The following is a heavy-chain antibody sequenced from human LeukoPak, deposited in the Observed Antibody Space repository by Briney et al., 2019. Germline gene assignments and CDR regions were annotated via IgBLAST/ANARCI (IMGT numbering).Heavy chain of an antibody. CDR3: ARSDSSGFKIPYYFDY. V-gene: IGHV1-69*13. CDR2: IIPIFGTA. CDR1: GGTFTSYA. D-gene: IGHD3-22*01. Sequence: ASVKVCCKASGGTFTSYAISWVRQAPGQGLEWMGGIIPIFGTANYAQKFQGRVTITADESTSTAYMELSSLRSEDTAVYYCARSDSSGFKIPYYFDYWGQGTLVTVSS. J-gene: IGHJ4*02.